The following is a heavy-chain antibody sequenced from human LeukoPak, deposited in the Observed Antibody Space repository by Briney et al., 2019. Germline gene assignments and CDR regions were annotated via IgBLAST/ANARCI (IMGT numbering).Heavy chain of an antibody. CDR3: AREARGEFLLLDNYYYYMDV. V-gene: IGHV3-11*04. CDR1: GFTFSDYY. Sequence: GGSLRLSCAASGFTFSDYYMSWIRQAPGKGLEWVSYITNSGSTTYYADSVKGRFTLSRDNAKNSLYLQMNSLRDEDTALYYCAREARGEFLLLDNYYYYMDVWGKGTTVTVSS. J-gene: IGHJ6*03. CDR2: ITNSGSTT. D-gene: IGHD3-16*01.